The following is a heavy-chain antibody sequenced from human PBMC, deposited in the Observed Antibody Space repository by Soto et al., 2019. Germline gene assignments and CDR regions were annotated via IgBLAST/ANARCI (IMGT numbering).Heavy chain of an antibody. D-gene: IGHD2-2*01. CDR3: ARGFYDCSSTSCYRRTHYYYYGMDV. Sequence: PGGSLRLSCAASGFTFSSYAMHWVRQAPGKGLEWVAVISYDGSNKYYADSVKGRFTISRDNSKNTLYLQMNSLRAEDTAVYYCARGFYDCSSTSCYRRTHYYYYGMDVWGQGTTVTVSS. CDR1: GFTFSSYA. J-gene: IGHJ6*02. V-gene: IGHV3-30-3*01. CDR2: ISYDGSNK.